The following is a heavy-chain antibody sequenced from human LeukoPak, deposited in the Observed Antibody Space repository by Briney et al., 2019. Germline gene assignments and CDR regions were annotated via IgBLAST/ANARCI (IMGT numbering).Heavy chain of an antibody. Sequence: ASVKVSCKPSGYTFTSHGISWVRQAPGQGLEWMGWISAYNGNTDYAQKLQGRVTMTTDTSTSTAYMELRSLRSDDTAVYYCAKVEAAAGTLAHFDYWGQGTLVTVSS. CDR2: ISAYNGNT. CDR1: GYTFTSHG. D-gene: IGHD6-13*01. CDR3: AKVEAAAGTLAHFDY. J-gene: IGHJ4*02. V-gene: IGHV1-18*01.